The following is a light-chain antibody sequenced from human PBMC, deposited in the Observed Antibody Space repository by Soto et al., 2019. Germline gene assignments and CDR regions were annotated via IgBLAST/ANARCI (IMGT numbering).Light chain of an antibody. Sequence: QSALTQPPSASGSPGQSVTISCTGTSSDVGGYNYVSWYQQHPGKAPKLMIYEVSKRPSGVPDRFSGSKSGNTASLTVSGLQAEDEADYYCCSYARTYRLMIFGEGTKVTVL. CDR1: SSDVGGYNY. CDR2: EVS. CDR3: CSYARTYRLMI. V-gene: IGLV2-8*01. J-gene: IGLJ2*01.